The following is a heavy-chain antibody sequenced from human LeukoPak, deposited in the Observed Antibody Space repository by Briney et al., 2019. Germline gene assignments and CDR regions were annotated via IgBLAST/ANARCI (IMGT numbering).Heavy chain of an antibody. CDR1: GFTFSSYA. CDR2: ISYDGSNK. J-gene: IGHJ6*03. CDR3: ASSPHFNYYYYMDV. V-gene: IGHV3-30*03. D-gene: IGHD3-3*02. Sequence: GGSLRLSCAASGFTFSSYAMSWVRQAPGKGLGWVAVISYDGSNKYYADSVKGRFTISRDNSKNTLYLQMNSLRAEDTAVYYCASSPHFNYYYYMDVWGKGTTVTVSS.